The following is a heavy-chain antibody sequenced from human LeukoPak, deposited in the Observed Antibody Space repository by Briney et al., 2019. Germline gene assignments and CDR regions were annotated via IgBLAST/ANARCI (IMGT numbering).Heavy chain of an antibody. J-gene: IGHJ5*02. CDR1: GFTFSSYA. V-gene: IGHV3-23*01. CDR3: AKDPSSTYYDFWSGSLPGAWFDP. D-gene: IGHD3-3*01. CDR2: ISGSGGST. Sequence: GGSLRLSCAASGFTFSSYAMSWVRQAPGKGLERVSAISGSGGSTYYADSVKGRFTISRDNSKNTLYLQMNSLRAEDTAVYYRAKDPSSTYYDFWSGSLPGAWFDPWGQGTLVTVSS.